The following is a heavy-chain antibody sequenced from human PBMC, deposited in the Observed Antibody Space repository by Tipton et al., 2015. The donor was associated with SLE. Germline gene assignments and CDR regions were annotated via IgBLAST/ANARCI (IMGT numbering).Heavy chain of an antibody. CDR3: GRGRGGEFLDY. D-gene: IGHD3-16*01. V-gene: IGHV3-33*01. J-gene: IGHJ4*02. CDR1: GFTLSPYG. Sequence: SLRLSCAASGFTLSPYGMHWVRQAPGKGLEGVAVIWFDGTNEYYADSVKGRSTISRDNSKDTVYLQMNSLRVEDTAVYFCGRGRGGEFLDYWGQGTLVTVSS. CDR2: IWFDGTNE.